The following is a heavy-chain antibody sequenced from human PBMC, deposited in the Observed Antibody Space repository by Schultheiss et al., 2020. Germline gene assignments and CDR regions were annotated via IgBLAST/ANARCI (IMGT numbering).Heavy chain of an antibody. CDR3: AKDSPHGDFYAQYYFDY. J-gene: IGHJ4*02. V-gene: IGHV3-9*01. CDR2: ISWNSGSI. Sequence: SLKISCAASGFTFDDYAMHWVRQAPGRGLEWVSGISWNSGSIGYADSVKGRFTISRDNSKNTLYLQMNSLRAEDTAVYYCAKDSPHGDFYAQYYFDYWGQGTLVTVSS. D-gene: IGHD3-3*01. CDR1: GFTFDDYA.